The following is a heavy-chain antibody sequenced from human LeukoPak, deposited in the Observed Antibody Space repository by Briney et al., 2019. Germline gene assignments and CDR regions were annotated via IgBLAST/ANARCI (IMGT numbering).Heavy chain of an antibody. D-gene: IGHD3-3*01. CDR2: ISGSGGST. J-gene: IGHJ5*02. Sequence: PGGSLRLSCAASGFTFSSYAMSWVRQAPGKRLEWVSAISGSGGSTYYADSVKGRFTISRDNSKNTLYLQMNSLRAEDTAVYYCAKDPITIFGVANNWFDPWGQGTLVTVSS. CDR3: AKDPITIFGVANNWFDP. V-gene: IGHV3-23*01. CDR1: GFTFSSYA.